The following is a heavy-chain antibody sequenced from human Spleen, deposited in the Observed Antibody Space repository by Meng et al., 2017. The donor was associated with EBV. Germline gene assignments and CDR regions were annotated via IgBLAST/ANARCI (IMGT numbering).Heavy chain of an antibody. D-gene: IGHD1-14*01. Sequence: VQLVESGGGVVQSGRSLSLSCAASGFTFSSYWMHWVRQVPGKGLVWVSRINENGATTTYADSVKGRFTISRDNAKNTLYLQMNSLRAEDTAVYYCSRDLAGSDDYWGQGTMVTVYS. CDR1: GFTFSSYW. J-gene: IGHJ4*02. CDR2: INENGATT. V-gene: IGHV3-74*01. CDR3: SRDLAGSDDY.